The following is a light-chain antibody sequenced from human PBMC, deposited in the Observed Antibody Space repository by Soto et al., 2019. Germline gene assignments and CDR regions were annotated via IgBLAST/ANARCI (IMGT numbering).Light chain of an antibody. CDR3: QQLNGYPIT. CDR1: QGLSSY. J-gene: IGKJ5*01. CDR2: SAS. Sequence: IQLTQSPSSLSASVGDRVTITCRASQGLSSYLAWYQQKPGKAPKLLIYSASTLQSGVPSRFSGSGSGTDVTLTISSLQPEDFATYYCQQLNGYPITFGQGTRLEIK. V-gene: IGKV1-9*01.